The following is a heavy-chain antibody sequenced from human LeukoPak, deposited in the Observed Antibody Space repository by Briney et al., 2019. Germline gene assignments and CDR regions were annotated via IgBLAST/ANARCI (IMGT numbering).Heavy chain of an antibody. CDR3: ARMNRVAVAGSRAFDI. CDR2: INHSGST. CDR1: GGSFSGYY. Sequence: SETLSLTCAVNGGSFSGYYWSLIRQPPGKGLEWIGEINHSGSTNYNPSLKSRVTISVDTSKNQFSLGLSSVTAADTAVYYCARMNRVAVAGSRAFDIWGQGTMVTVSS. D-gene: IGHD6-19*01. V-gene: IGHV4-34*01. J-gene: IGHJ3*02.